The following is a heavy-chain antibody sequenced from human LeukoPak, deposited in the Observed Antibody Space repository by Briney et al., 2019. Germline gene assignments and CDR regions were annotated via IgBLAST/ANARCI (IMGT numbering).Heavy chain of an antibody. CDR3: ASYFVVTTDY. J-gene: IGHJ4*02. Sequence: GGSLRLSCAASGFTFSRNWMSWVRQAPGKGLEWVSSISSSSSYIYYADSVKGRFTISRDNAKNSLYLQMNSLRAEDTAVYYCASYFVVTTDYWGQGTLVTVSS. CDR1: GFTFSRNW. V-gene: IGHV3-21*01. CDR2: ISSSSSYI. D-gene: IGHD3-22*01.